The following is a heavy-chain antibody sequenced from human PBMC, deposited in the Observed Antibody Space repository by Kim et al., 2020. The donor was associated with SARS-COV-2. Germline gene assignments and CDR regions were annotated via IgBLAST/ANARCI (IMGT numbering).Heavy chain of an antibody. V-gene: IGHV3-7*03. Sequence: GGSLRLSCAASGFTFSNYWMSWVRQAPGKGLEWVAKVNRDGREKHYVDSVKGRFTISREDAKNSLYLQMNSLRVEDTAVYYCARGGGWPMACFDYWGQGILVTVSS. J-gene: IGHJ4*02. D-gene: IGHD2-15*01. CDR1: GFTFSNYW. CDR2: VNRDGREK. CDR3: ARGGGWPMACFDY.